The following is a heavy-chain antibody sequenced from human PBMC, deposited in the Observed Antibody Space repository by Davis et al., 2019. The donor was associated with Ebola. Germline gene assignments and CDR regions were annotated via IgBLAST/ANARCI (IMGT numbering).Heavy chain of an antibody. CDR3: ARGGGSSWFAY. Sequence: GESLKISCAASGFTFSSYAMSWVRQAPGKGLEWVSLISGSDGSTYYADSVKGRFTISRDNSKNTLYLQMTSLRAEDTALYYCARGGGSSWFAYWGQGTLVTVSS. CDR1: GFTFSSYA. J-gene: IGHJ5*01. CDR2: ISGSDGST. D-gene: IGHD6-13*01. V-gene: IGHV3-23*01.